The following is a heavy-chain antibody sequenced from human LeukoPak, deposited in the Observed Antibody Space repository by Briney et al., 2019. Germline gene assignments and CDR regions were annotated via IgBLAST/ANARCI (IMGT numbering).Heavy chain of an antibody. CDR1: GGSISSSSYY. J-gene: IGHJ6*03. V-gene: IGHV4-39*07. D-gene: IGHD2-15*01. CDR3: ARGYCSGGSCYSYYYYNYMDV. CDR2: IHYSGST. Sequence: SETLSLTCTVSGGSISSSSYYWGWIRQPPVKGLEWIGSIHYSGSTNYNPSLKSRVTISVDTSKNQFSLKLSSVAAADTAVYYCARGYCSGGSCYSYYYYNYMDVWGKGTTVTVSS.